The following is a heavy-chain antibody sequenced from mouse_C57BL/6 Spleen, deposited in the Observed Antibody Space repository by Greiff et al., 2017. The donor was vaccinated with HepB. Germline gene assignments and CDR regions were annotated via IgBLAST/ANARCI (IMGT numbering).Heavy chain of an antibody. CDR3: AIYYDGVYYAMDY. Sequence: QVQLQQPGAELVKPGASVKLSCKASGYTFTSYWMHWVKQRPGQGLEWIGMIHPNSGSTNYNEKFKSKATLTVDKSSTTAYMQLSSLTSEDSAVYYCAIYYDGVYYAMDYWGQGTSVTVSS. D-gene: IGHD1-1*01. CDR1: GYTFTSYW. CDR2: IHPNSGST. J-gene: IGHJ4*01. V-gene: IGHV1-64*01.